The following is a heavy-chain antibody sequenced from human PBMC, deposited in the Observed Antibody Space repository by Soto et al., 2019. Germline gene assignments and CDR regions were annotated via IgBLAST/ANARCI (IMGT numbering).Heavy chain of an antibody. V-gene: IGHV6-1*01. CDR1: GDSFSSNSAA. CDR3: ARDPPIRAAALRRGAPYSTKYGMDV. D-gene: IGHD6-13*01. Sequence: PSQTLSLTCAISGDSFSSNSAAWNWIRQSPSRGLEWLGRTYYRSKWYNDYAVSVKSRITINPDTSKNQFSLQLNSVTPEDTAVYYCARDPPIRAAALRRGAPYSTKYGMDVWGEETTVTVAS. J-gene: IGHJ6*04. CDR2: TYYRSKWYN.